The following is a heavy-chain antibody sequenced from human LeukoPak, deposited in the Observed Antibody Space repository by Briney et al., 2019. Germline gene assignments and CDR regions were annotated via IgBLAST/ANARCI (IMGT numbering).Heavy chain of an antibody. D-gene: IGHD1-1*01. CDR1: GFSFSTFA. V-gene: IGHV3-21*01. Sequence: GSLRLSCAASGFSFSTFAMEWVRQAPGKGLEWVASLTGANDYIYHADSVKGRFTISRDNAKNSLFLQMDSLRPEDTAVYYCARLTGISYGKYYFDFWGRGTLVTVSS. CDR2: LTGANDYI. J-gene: IGHJ4*02. CDR3: ARLTGISYGKYYFDF.